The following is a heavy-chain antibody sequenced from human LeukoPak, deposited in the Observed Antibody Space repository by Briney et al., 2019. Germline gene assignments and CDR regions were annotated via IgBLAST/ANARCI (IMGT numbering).Heavy chain of an antibody. Sequence: ASVKVSCKASGYTFTSYGISWVRQAPGQGLEWMGWISAYNGNTNYAQKLQGRVTMTTDTSTSTAYMELRSLRSDDTAVYYYARPSFLEWLLSFDYWGQGTLATVSS. J-gene: IGHJ4*02. CDR1: GYTFTSYG. CDR2: ISAYNGNT. CDR3: ARPSFLEWLLSFDY. D-gene: IGHD3-3*02. V-gene: IGHV1-18*01.